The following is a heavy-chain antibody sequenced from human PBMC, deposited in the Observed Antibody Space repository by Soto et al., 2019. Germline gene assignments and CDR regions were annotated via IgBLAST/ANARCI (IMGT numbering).Heavy chain of an antibody. Sequence: EVQLLESGGGLVQPGGSLRLSCAASGYTFSSYAMSWVRQAPGKGLEWVSGISGSGGTTYYADSVKGWFTFSRDNSKNTVYLQMNSLRAEDTSVYYCAKPAIGCFSAFDIWGQGTMVTVSS. V-gene: IGHV3-23*01. CDR1: GYTFSSYA. J-gene: IGHJ3*02. CDR2: ISGSGGTT. CDR3: AKPAIGCFSAFDI. D-gene: IGHD2-2*01.